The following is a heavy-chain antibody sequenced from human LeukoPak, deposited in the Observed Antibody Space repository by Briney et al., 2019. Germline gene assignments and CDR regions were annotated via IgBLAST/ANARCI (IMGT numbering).Heavy chain of an antibody. D-gene: IGHD3-16*02. CDR3: ARSPYDYVWGSYRHSLYYFDY. Sequence: GGSLRLSCAASGFTFSSYAMSWVRQAPGKGLEWVSAISGSGGSTYYADSVKGRFTISRDNSKNTLYLQMGSLRAEDMAVYYCARSPYDYVWGSYRHSLYYFDYWGQGTLVTVSS. V-gene: IGHV3-23*01. CDR1: GFTFSSYA. J-gene: IGHJ4*02. CDR2: ISGSGGST.